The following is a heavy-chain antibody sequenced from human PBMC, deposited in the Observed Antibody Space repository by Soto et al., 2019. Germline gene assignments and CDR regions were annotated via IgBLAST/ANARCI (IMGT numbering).Heavy chain of an antibody. CDR3: ARTYYYDSTGYYRTFDY. V-gene: IGHV3-23*01. CDR2: AGPSGSST. J-gene: IGHJ4*02. D-gene: IGHD3-22*01. Sequence: PGGSLRLSCAASGFTFGGYAMSWVRLAPGKGLEWVSVAGPSGSSTFYADSVRGRFTISRDNVENTLYLQMNSLRVADTALYFCARTYYYDSTGYYRTFDYWGQGTLVTVSS. CDR1: GFTFGGYA.